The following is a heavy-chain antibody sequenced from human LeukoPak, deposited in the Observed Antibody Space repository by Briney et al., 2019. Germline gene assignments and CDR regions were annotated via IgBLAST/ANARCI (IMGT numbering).Heavy chain of an antibody. Sequence: GGSLRLSCAASGFTFSSYWMSWVRQAPGKGLEWVSGISGSGGSTCYADSVKGRFTISRDNSKNTLYLQMNSLRAEDTAVYYCAKGIYTSGWGEHNAFDVWGQGTMVTVSS. CDR2: ISGSGGST. J-gene: IGHJ3*01. CDR1: GFTFSSYW. CDR3: AKGIYTSGWGEHNAFDV. V-gene: IGHV3-23*01. D-gene: IGHD6-19*01.